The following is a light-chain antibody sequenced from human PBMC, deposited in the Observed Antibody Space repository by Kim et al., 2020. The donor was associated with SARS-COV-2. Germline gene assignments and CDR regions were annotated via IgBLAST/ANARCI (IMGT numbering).Light chain of an antibody. CDR3: VLYMDGGVLG. V-gene: IGLV8-61*01. CDR2: NTN. J-gene: IGLJ3*02. Sequence: GGTVPLTCALTSGSVYTSHYPSWYQQTPGQAPRTLIYNTNTRSSGVSGRLSGSILGNKAALTITGAQADDESDYYCVLYMDGGVLGFGGGTQLTVL. CDR1: SGSVYTSHY.